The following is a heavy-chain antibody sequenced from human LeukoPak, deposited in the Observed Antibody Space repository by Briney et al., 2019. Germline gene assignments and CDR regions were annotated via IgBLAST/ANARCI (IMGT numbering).Heavy chain of an antibody. CDR1: GFTFSSYS. J-gene: IGHJ5*02. CDR3: AKDSSKGPYCSGGSCYDWFDP. D-gene: IGHD2-15*01. Sequence: GGSLRLSCAASGFTFSSYSMNWVRQAPGKGLEWVSSISSCSSYIYYADSVKGRFTISRDNSKNTLYLQMNSLRAEDTAVYYCAKDSSKGPYCSGGSCYDWFDPWGQGTLVTVSS. CDR2: ISSCSSYI. V-gene: IGHV3-21*04.